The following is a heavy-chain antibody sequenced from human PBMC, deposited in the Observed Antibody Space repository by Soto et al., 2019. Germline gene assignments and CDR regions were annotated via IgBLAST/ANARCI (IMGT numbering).Heavy chain of an antibody. Sequence: SQTHSLTYAISGDSVSSKSATGSWIRQSPSRDIEWLGRKYYKTKWYNDYAVSVKGRIVINSDTSKNQFSLQLNSVTPVDTVVYYCARDGSGFHWYFDLWGRGTPVTVSS. V-gene: IGHV6-1*01. CDR3: ARDGSGFHWYFDL. J-gene: IGHJ2*01. CDR2: KYYKTKWYN. CDR1: GDSVSSKSAT. D-gene: IGHD5-12*01.